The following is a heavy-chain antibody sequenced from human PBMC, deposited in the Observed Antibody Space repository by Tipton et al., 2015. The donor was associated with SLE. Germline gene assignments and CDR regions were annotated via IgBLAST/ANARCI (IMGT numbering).Heavy chain of an antibody. V-gene: IGHV3-30*02. J-gene: IGHJ6*02. CDR2: IRYDGSNK. CDR3: AKDFMYCSGDSCYYHYYGMDV. CDR1: GLTFSSYG. D-gene: IGHD2-15*01. Sequence: SLRLSCAASGLTFSSYGMHWVRQAPGKGLEWVAFIRYDGSNKYYADSVKGRFTISRDNSKNTLYLQMNSLRAEDTAVYYCAKDFMYCSGDSCYYHYYGMDVWGQGTTVTVSS.